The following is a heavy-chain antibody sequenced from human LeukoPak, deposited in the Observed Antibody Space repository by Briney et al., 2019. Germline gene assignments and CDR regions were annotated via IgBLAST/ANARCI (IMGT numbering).Heavy chain of an antibody. V-gene: IGHV5-51*01. J-gene: IGHJ4*02. CDR3: ARGTYNWNIIDY. D-gene: IGHD1/OR15-1a*01. CDR2: MYLGDSDT. Sequence: GESLKISGKGSGYRFSTYWIGWVRQMPGKGLEWMGIMYLGDSDTRYSPSFQGQVTISADKSITTAYLQWSSLKASDTAMYYCARGTYNWNIIDYWGQGTLVTVSS. CDR1: GYRFSTYW.